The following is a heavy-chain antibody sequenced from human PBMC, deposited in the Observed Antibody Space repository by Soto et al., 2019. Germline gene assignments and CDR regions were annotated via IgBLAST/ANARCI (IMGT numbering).Heavy chain of an antibody. V-gene: IGHV3-33*01. D-gene: IGHD3-3*01. CDR3: ARNDFWSGYCLDY. CDR1: GFTFSSYG. J-gene: IGHJ4*02. Sequence: QVQLVESGGGVVQPGRSLRLYCAASGFTFSSYGMHWVRQAPGKGLEWVAVIWYDGSNKYYADSVKGRFTISRDNSKNTLYLQMNSLRAEDTAVYYCARNDFWSGYCLDYSGQGTLVTVSS. CDR2: IWYDGSNK.